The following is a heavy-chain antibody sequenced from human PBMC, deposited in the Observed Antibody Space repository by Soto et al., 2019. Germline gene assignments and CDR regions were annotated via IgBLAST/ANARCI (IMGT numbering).Heavy chain of an antibody. CDR3: ARHIDWSFDY. Sequence: GGSLRLSCAASGFTFSSYWMTWVRQTPGTGLEWVANINPDGSDKHYVDSVKGRFTISRDYAKNSLYLQMNSLRPEDTAVYYCARHIDWSFDYWGQGTLVTVSS. J-gene: IGHJ4*02. D-gene: IGHD3-9*01. V-gene: IGHV3-7*01. CDR2: INPDGSDK. CDR1: GFTFSSYW.